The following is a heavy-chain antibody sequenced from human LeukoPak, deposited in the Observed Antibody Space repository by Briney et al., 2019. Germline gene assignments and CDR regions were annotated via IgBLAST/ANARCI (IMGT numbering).Heavy chain of an antibody. V-gene: IGHV5-51*01. Sequence: GESLKISCKGSGYSFTSYWIGWVRQMRGKGLEWMGIIYPGDSDTRYSPYFQGQVTISADKSISTDYLQWSSLKASDTDMYYCARLAEDGYNYGDYWGQGTLVTVSS. CDR2: IYPGDSDT. CDR3: ARLAEDGYNYGDY. D-gene: IGHD5-24*01. CDR1: GYSFTSYW. J-gene: IGHJ4*02.